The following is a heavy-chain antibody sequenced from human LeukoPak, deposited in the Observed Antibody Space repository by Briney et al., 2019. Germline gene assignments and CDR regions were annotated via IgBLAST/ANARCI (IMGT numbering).Heavy chain of an antibody. J-gene: IGHJ5*02. CDR1: GYTLTELS. Sequence: ASVKVSCKVSGYTLTELSMHWVRQAPGKGLEWMGGFDPEDGETIYAQKLQGRVTMTTDTSTSTAYMELRSLRSDDTAVYYCARDNSVRDEAWWFNPWGQGTLVTVSS. V-gene: IGHV1-24*01. D-gene: IGHD5-24*01. CDR2: FDPEDGET. CDR3: ARDNSVRDEAWWFNP.